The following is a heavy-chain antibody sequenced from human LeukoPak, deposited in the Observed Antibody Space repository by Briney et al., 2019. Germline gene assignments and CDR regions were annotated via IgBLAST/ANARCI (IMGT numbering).Heavy chain of an antibody. D-gene: IGHD2-2*01. CDR2: INHSGTT. V-gene: IGHV4-34*01. J-gene: IGHJ6*04. CDR3: ARGLRLPSRSAPAVPHV. Sequence: PSETLSLTCAVYGGSFSDYYWNWIRQPPGKGLEWIGEINHSGTTNYNPSLKSRVTISVDTSKNQFSLRPSAVTAADTAVYHCARGLRLPSRSAPAVPHVWAKGTTVTVSA. CDR1: GGSFSDYY.